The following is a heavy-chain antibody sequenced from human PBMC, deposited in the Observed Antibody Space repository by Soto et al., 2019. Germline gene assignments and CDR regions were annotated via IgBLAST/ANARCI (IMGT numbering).Heavy chain of an antibody. CDR3: ARSGSYYPARNWFGP. J-gene: IGHJ5*02. D-gene: IGHD3-10*01. Sequence: QVQLVQSGAEMKNPGASVKVSCKASGYTFTSYGISWVRQAPGQGLEWMGRISGFNDDTNHAQKLQGRVTMTKDTSTSTAYMELRSLKSDDTAVYYCARSGSYYPARNWFGPWGQGTLVTVSS. CDR2: ISGFNDDT. CDR1: GYTFTSYG. V-gene: IGHV1-18*01.